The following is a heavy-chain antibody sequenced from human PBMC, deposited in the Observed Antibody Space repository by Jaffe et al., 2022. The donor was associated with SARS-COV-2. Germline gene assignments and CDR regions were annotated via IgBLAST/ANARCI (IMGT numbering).Heavy chain of an antibody. CDR3: TRWTTELVSGGHYLRPSDP. J-gene: IGHJ5*02. V-gene: IGHV4-59*11. Sequence: QMQLQESGPGLVKPLETLSLSCDISGGLISTHWWTWIRQSHGKGLEWLGNIDHTGTTNYHPSLKSRLTLSIDTSKNQFSLTLTSVTAADTAIYYCTRWTTELVSGGHYLRPSDPWGLGTLVTVSS. CDR1: GGLISTHW. CDR2: IDHTGTT. D-gene: IGHD6-25*01.